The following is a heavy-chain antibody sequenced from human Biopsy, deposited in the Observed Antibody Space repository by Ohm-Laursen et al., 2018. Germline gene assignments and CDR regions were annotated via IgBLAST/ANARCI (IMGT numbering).Heavy chain of an antibody. Sequence: SDTLSLTCTVSGVSITAYYWSWIRQPPGKGLECIGNIHHSGSTNYNPSLKSRLTISVDTSKNQFSLNLTSVTAADTAVYHCARMDCSGGSCHYYSYGMDVWGQGTAVTVSS. CDR3: ARMDCSGGSCHYYSYGMDV. D-gene: IGHD2-15*01. CDR1: GVSITAYY. J-gene: IGHJ6*02. V-gene: IGHV4-4*09. CDR2: IHHSGST.